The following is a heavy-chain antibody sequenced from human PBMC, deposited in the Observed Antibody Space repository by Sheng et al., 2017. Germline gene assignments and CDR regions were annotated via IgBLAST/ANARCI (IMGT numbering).Heavy chain of an antibody. V-gene: IGHV1-69*04. D-gene: IGHD3-16*01. J-gene: IGHJ4*02. Sequence: QVQLVQSGAEVKKPGSSVKVSCKASGGTFSSYAISWVRQAPGQGLEWMGGIIPILGIANYAQKFQGRVTITADKSTSTAYMELSSLRSEDTAVYYCATHHRYEARVDYWGQGTLVTVSS. CDR3: ATHHRYEARVDY. CDR1: GGTFSSYA. CDR2: IIPILGIA.